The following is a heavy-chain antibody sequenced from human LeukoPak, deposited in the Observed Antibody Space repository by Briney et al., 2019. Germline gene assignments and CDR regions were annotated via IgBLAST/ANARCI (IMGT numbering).Heavy chain of an antibody. D-gene: IGHD3-10*01. CDR3: AKDSFTVVRGVGSDDGFAV. J-gene: IGHJ3*01. V-gene: IGHV3-23*01. CDR2: VGDSADTT. Sequence: GGSLRLSCAASGFSFATYGMSWVRQAPGKGLEWVSVVGDSADTTHYADSVKGRFFISRGNSKNTVHLQMNSLRAEDTAVYYCAKDSFTVVRGVGSDDGFAVWGQGTMVTVSS. CDR1: GFSFATYG.